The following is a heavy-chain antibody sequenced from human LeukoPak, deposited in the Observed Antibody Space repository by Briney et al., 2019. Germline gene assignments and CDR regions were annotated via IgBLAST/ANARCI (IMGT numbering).Heavy chain of an antibody. J-gene: IGHJ4*02. CDR2: ISWNSGSI. Sequence: PGGSLRLSCAASGFTFDDYAMHWVRQAPGKGLEWVSGISWNSGSIDYADSVKGRFTISRDNARNSMYFEMNSLRAEDTAFYYCARNRRNYYAEEVYFDYWGQGALVTVSS. CDR1: GFTFDDYA. V-gene: IGHV3-9*01. D-gene: IGHD3-10*01. CDR3: ARNRRNYYAEEVYFDY.